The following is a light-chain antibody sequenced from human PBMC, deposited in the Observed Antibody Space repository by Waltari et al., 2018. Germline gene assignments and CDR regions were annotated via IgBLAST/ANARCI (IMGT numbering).Light chain of an antibody. CDR3: QQYGTSFPP. Sequence: EIVLTQSPGTLSLSPGERATLSCRASQRVTGNYLAWYQQKPGQAPRLLITGASSRATGIPDRFSGSGSGTDFTLTISRLEPEDFAVYYCQQYGTSFPPFGQGTKVEIK. CDR1: QRVTGNY. CDR2: GAS. J-gene: IGKJ2*01. V-gene: IGKV3-20*01.